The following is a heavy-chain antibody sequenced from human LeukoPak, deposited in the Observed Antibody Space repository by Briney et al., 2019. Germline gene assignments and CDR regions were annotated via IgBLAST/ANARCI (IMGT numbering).Heavy chain of an antibody. Sequence: ASVKVSCKASGYTFTSYDINWVRQATGQGVEWMGWMNPNSGNTGYAQKFQGRVTITRNTSISTAYMELSSLRSEDTAVYYCAREAHCSSTSCPIDYWGQGTLVTVSS. CDR3: AREAHCSSTSCPIDY. D-gene: IGHD2-2*01. CDR2: MNPNSGNT. J-gene: IGHJ4*02. CDR1: GYTFTSYD. V-gene: IGHV1-8*03.